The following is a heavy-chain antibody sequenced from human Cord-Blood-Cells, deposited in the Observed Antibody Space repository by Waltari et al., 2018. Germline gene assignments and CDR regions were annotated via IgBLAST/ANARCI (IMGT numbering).Heavy chain of an antibody. CDR2: IIPILGIA. CDR3: ATQEWDSYGYWDLDY. Sequence: QVQLVQSGAEVKKPGASVKVSCKASGGTFSSYAISWVRQAPGQGLEWMGRIIPILGIANYAQKFQGRVTITADKSTSTAYMELSSLRSEDTAVYYCATQEWDSYGYWDLDYWGQGTLVTVSS. V-gene: IGHV1-69*09. D-gene: IGHD5-18*01. CDR1: GGTFSSYA. J-gene: IGHJ4*02.